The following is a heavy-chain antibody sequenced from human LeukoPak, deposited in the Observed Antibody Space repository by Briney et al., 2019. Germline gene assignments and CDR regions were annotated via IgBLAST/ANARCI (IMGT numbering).Heavy chain of an antibody. CDR2: IYNSGNS. CDR1: GGSIGSYY. CDR3: ARVPGYCSSTSCYQSSNQGDY. D-gene: IGHD2-2*01. V-gene: IGHV4-59*08. Sequence: SETLSLTCTVSGGSIGSYYWSWIRQPPGKGLEWIGYIYNSGNSNYNPSLKSRVTISVDASKNQFSLKLSSVTAADTAVYYCARVPGYCSSTSCYQSSNQGDYWGQGTLVTVSS. J-gene: IGHJ4*02.